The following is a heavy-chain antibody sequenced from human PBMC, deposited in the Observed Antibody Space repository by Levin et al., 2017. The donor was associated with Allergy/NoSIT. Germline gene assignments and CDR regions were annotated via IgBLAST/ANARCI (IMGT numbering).Heavy chain of an antibody. CDR1: GYAFTGYF. CDR3: ARVIVGAASFAY. D-gene: IGHD1-26*01. CDR2: INPNGGGT. J-gene: IGHJ4*02. V-gene: IGHV1-2*02. Sequence: ASVKVSCKASGYAFTGYFIHWVRQAPGQGLDWMGWINPNGGGTNYAQKFQGRVTMTRDTSISTAYMELSGLRSDDTAVYYCARVIVGAASFAYWGQGTLVTVSS.